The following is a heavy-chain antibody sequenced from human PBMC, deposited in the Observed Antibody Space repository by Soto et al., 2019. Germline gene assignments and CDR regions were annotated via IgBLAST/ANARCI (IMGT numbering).Heavy chain of an antibody. J-gene: IGHJ6*02. CDR3: ARAVADYPYYYYGMDV. D-gene: IGHD3-16*01. CDR2: ISGSGGST. V-gene: IGHV3-23*01. CDR1: GFTFSSYA. Sequence: EVQLLESGGGLVQPGGSLRLSCAASGFTFSSYAMRWVRQAPGKGLEWVAAISGSGGSTYYADSVKGRFTISRDNSKNTLYLQMNSLRDEDTAVYYCARAVADYPYYYYGMDVWGQGTTVTVSS.